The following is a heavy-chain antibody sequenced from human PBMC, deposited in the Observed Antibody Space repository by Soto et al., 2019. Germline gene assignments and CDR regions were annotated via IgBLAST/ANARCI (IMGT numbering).Heavy chain of an antibody. CDR2: INPSGGST. Sequence: ASVKVSCKASGYTFTSYYMHWVRQAPGQGLEWMGIINPSGGSTSYAQKFQGRVTMTRDTSTSTVYMELSSLRSEDTAVYYCARSLNRGVVVAATGFDYWGQGTLVTVSS. CDR3: ARSLNRGVVVAATGFDY. J-gene: IGHJ4*02. V-gene: IGHV1-46*01. D-gene: IGHD2-15*01. CDR1: GYTFTSYY.